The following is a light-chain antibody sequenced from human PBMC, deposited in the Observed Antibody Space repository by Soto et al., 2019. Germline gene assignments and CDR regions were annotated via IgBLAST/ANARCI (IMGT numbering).Light chain of an antibody. J-gene: IGKJ2*01. CDR2: GAS. CDR1: QSVGSD. Sequence: EIVMTQSPATLSVSPGERATLSCRASQSVGSDLAWYQQRPGQAPRLVIFGASTRATGIPARFSGSGSGTEFTLTISSRQSEDLAVYYCQQYHNWTPYTFGQGTKLEIK. V-gene: IGKV3-15*01. CDR3: QQYHNWTPYT.